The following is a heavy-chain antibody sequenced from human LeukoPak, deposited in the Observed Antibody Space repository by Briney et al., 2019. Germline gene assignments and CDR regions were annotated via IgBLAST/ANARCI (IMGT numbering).Heavy chain of an antibody. CDR1: GFTFSSYG. Sequence: GGSLRLSCAASGFTFSSYGMRWVRQAPGKELEWVAVISYDGSNKYYADSVKGRFTISRDNSKNTLYLQMNSLRAEDTAVYYCAKLAGSSWPGDYWGQGTLVTVSS. CDR2: ISYDGSNK. J-gene: IGHJ4*02. CDR3: AKLAGSSWPGDY. V-gene: IGHV3-30*18. D-gene: IGHD6-13*01.